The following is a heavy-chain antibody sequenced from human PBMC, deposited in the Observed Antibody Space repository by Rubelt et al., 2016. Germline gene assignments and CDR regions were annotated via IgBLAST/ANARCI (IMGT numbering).Heavy chain of an antibody. J-gene: IGHJ4*02. Sequence: SWFRQAPGKGLEWVGFIRSRTYGGTTEYAASVKGRFTVSRDDSKSIAYLQMNSLKTEDSAVYYCTRSDCGDYIFDYWGQGTLVTVSS. D-gene: IGHD4-17*01. V-gene: IGHV3-49*03. CDR3: TRSDCGDYIFDY. CDR2: IRSRTYGGTT.